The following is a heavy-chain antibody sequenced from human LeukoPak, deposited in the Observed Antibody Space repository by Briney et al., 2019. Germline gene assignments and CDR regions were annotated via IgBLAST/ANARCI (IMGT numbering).Heavy chain of an antibody. CDR1: GFTFSSYW. J-gene: IGHJ4*02. Sequence: GGSLRLSCAASGFTFSSYWMSWVRQAPGKGLEWVSAISGSGGSTYYADSVKGRFTISRDNSKNTLYLQMNSLRAEDTAVYYCAKEPQYITIFGVVIPTGYWGQGTLVTVSS. D-gene: IGHD3-3*01. CDR3: AKEPQYITIFGVVIPTGY. V-gene: IGHV3-23*01. CDR2: ISGSGGST.